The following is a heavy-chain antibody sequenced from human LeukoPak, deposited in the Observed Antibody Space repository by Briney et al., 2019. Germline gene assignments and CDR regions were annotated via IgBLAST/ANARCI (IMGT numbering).Heavy chain of an antibody. D-gene: IGHD6-13*01. CDR3: ARDRTIIAAAGRYYYYGMDV. CDR1: GGSINTFY. V-gene: IGHV4-59*01. J-gene: IGHJ6*02. CDR2: IYYSGST. Sequence: PSETLSLTCTVSGGSINTFYWSWIRLSPGKGLEWIGYIYYSGSTNYNPSLKSRVTISVDTSKNQFSLKLSSVTAADTAVYYCARDRTIIAAAGRYYYYGMDVWGQGTTVTVSS.